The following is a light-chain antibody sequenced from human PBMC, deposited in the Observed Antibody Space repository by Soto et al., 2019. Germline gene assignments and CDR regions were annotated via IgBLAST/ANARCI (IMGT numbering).Light chain of an antibody. CDR3: QQYGSVPLT. V-gene: IGKV3-20*01. CDR2: GAS. Sequence: EIVLTQSPGTLSLPPGERATLSCRASQSVSTSYLAWYQQKPGQALRLLIYGASSRATGIPDRFSGSGSGADFTLTISRLEPEDFAVYYCQQYGSVPLTFGGGTKVEIK. CDR1: QSVSTSY. J-gene: IGKJ4*01.